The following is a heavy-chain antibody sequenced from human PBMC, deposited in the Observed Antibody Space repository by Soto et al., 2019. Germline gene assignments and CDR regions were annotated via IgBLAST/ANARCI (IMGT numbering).Heavy chain of an antibody. Sequence: GAALKISCKGSGYSFTSYWIGSVRQMPGKGLEWMGIIYPGDSDTRYSPSFQGQVTISADKSISTAYLQWSSLKASDTAMYYCATYAPSMTTHDWGQGTLVTVSS. CDR1: GYSFTSYW. V-gene: IGHV5-51*01. D-gene: IGHD2-2*01. CDR3: ATYAPSMTTHD. J-gene: IGHJ4*02. CDR2: IYPGDSDT.